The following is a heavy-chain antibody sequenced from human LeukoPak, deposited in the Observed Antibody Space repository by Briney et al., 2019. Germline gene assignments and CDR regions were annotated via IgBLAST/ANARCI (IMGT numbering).Heavy chain of an antibody. V-gene: IGHV4-59*11. Sequence: SETLSLTCTVSGGSISSHYWSWIRQPPGKGLEWIGYIYYSGSTNYNPSLKSRVTISVDTSKNQFSLKLSSVTAADTAVYYCARAKGIFGVVYYFDYWGQGTLATVSS. CDR2: IYYSGST. CDR3: ARAKGIFGVVYYFDY. J-gene: IGHJ4*02. CDR1: GGSISSHY. D-gene: IGHD3-3*02.